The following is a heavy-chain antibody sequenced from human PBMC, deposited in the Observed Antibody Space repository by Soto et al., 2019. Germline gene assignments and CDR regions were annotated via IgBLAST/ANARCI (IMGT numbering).Heavy chain of an antibody. V-gene: IGHV3-23*01. CDR1: GFIFSDYA. CDR3: AKDLDKLTGYFAY. CDR2: ISGSGGSS. D-gene: IGHD3-9*01. J-gene: IGHJ4*02. Sequence: EVLLLESGGGLAQPGGSLRLSCAASGFIFSDYALSWVRQAPGRGLEWVSSISGSGGSSYYVGSVKGRFTISRDNSKNTLSLQMDSLRGEDTAVYYCAKDLDKLTGYFAYWGQGTLVTVSS.